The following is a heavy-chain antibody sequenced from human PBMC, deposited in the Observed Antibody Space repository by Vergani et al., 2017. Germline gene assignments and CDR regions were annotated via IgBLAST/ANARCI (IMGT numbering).Heavy chain of an antibody. CDR3: ACQRGYSGYQYY. V-gene: IGHV4-61*02. CDR2: IYTSGST. Sequence: QVQLQESGPGLVKPSQTLSLTCTVSGCSISSGSYYWSWIRPPAGKGLEWIGRIYTSGSTNYNRSLKSRVTISVDTSQNQFSLKLSSVTAADTAVYYCACQRGYSGYQYYGGQGTLVTVSS. J-gene: IGHJ4*02. D-gene: IGHD5-12*01. CDR1: GCSISSGSYY.